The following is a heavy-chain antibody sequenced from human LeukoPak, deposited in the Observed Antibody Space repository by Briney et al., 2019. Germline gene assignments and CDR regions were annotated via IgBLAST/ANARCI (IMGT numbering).Heavy chain of an antibody. J-gene: IGHJ2*01. CDR1: GFTFSSYD. CDR2: SGADVGTT. CDR3: AKALNYWYFDL. Sequence: GGSLRLSCAASGFTFSSYDMSWVRQAPGKGLEWVSASGADVGTTYADSVKGRFTISRDNSKNTLYLQMNSLRVEDTATYYCAKALNYWYFDLWGRGSLVTVSS. V-gene: IGHV3-23*01.